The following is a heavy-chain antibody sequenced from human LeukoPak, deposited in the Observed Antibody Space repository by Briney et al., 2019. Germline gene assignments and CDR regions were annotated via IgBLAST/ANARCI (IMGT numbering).Heavy chain of an antibody. J-gene: IGHJ3*02. CDR1: GFTLSSYE. D-gene: IGHD2-2*03. CDR3: ARDPLDISRWANAFDI. CDR2: IDYDGGSG. Sequence: GGSLRLSCTVSGFTLSSYEMSWIRQAPGKGLEWVSSIDYDGGSGHYADSVKGRFTISRDNSKNTLYLQMNGLRPEDTAVYYCARDPLDISRWANAFDIWGQGTMVTVSS. V-gene: IGHV3-23*01.